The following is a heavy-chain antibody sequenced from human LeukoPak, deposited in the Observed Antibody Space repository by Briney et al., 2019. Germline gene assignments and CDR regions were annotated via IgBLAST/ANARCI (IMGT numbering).Heavy chain of an antibody. CDR2: ISSSSSTI. CDR1: GFTFSSYS. V-gene: IGHV3-48*04. Sequence: HPGGSLRLSCAASGFTFSSYSMNWVRQAPGKGLEWVSYISSSSSTIYYADSVKGRFTISRDNAKNSLYLQMNSLRAEDTAVYYCARDGVPDAFDIWGQGTMVTVSS. J-gene: IGHJ3*02. D-gene: IGHD2-2*01. CDR3: ARDGVPDAFDI.